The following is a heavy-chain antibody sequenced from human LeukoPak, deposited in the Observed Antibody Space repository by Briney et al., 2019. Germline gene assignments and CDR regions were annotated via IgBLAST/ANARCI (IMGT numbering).Heavy chain of an antibody. Sequence: PGGSLRLSCAASGFTFSSYWKNWVRQAPGKGLVWVSRIASDGSSTTYADSVKGRFSISRDNAKNTLYLQMNSLRVEDTAVYYCARGRPHGNDYWGQGTLVTVSS. D-gene: IGHD4-23*01. CDR1: GFTFSSYW. J-gene: IGHJ4*02. CDR2: IASDGSST. CDR3: ARGRPHGNDY. V-gene: IGHV3-74*01.